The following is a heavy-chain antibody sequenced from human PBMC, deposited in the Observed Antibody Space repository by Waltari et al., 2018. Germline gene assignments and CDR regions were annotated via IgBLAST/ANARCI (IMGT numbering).Heavy chain of an antibody. J-gene: IGHJ4*02. CDR3: ARDHYGDLTGGYFDY. Sequence: EVQLVESGGGLVQPGGSLRLSCAASEFIFSTHAMHWVRQAPGKGFEFVSSISSNGDSTFYANSVKGRFTISRDNFKNTLYLHMGSLRAEDTAVYYCARDHYGDLTGGYFDYWGQGTLVTVSS. V-gene: IGHV3-64*01. D-gene: IGHD4-17*01. CDR2: ISSNGDST. CDR1: EFIFSTHA.